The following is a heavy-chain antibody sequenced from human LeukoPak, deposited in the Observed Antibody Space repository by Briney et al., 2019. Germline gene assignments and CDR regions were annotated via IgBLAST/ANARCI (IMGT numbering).Heavy chain of an antibody. Sequence: PGGSLRLSCTAYGFIFGDHAMSWVRQAPGKGLEWGGFIRSKAYGGTTEYAASGKGRFTISRDDSKSIAYLQMNSLETEDTALYYCTRGPILLWMHNGMDVWGQGTTVTVSS. CDR2: IRSKAYGGTT. J-gene: IGHJ6*02. CDR3: TRGPILLWMHNGMDV. CDR1: GFIFGDHA. D-gene: IGHD5-18*01. V-gene: IGHV3-49*04.